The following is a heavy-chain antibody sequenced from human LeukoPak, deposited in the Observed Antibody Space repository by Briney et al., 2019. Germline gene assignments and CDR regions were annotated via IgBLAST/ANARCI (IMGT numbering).Heavy chain of an antibody. CDR1: GGSISSSSHY. J-gene: IGHJ3*02. CDR2: IYYSGST. V-gene: IGHV4-39*07. D-gene: IGHD2-2*01. Sequence: SETLSLTCTVSGGSISSSSHYWGWIRQPPGKGLEWIGSIYYSGSTYYNPSLKSRVTISVDTSKNQFSLKLSSVTAADTAVYYCARDNVGTVVVPAAILGRAFDIWGQGTMVTVSS. CDR3: ARDNVGTVVVPAAILGRAFDI.